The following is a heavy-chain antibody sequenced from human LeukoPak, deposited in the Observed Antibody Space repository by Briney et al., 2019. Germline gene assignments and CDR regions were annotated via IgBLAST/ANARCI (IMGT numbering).Heavy chain of an antibody. D-gene: IGHD3-10*01. CDR2: ISTSSDYI. CDR1: GFTFSSYS. V-gene: IGHV3-21*01. Sequence: GGSLRLSCAASGFTFSSYSLTWVRQAPGKGLEWVSAISTSSDYIYYADSVKGRFTISRDNAKNSLYLQMDSLRAEDTAVYYCARGRPMTREVISWFDPWGQGTLVTVSS. CDR3: ARGRPMTREVISWFDP. J-gene: IGHJ5*02.